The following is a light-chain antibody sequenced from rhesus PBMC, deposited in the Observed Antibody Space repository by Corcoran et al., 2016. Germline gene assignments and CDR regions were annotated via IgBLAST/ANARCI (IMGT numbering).Light chain of an antibody. CDR2: KAS. Sequence: DIQMTQSPSSLSASVGDTVTITCRASQSISSWLAWYQQKPGKAPKLLLYKASSLQSGVASRFSGSGSGTDFTLTISSLQSEDFATYYCLQYDSSPYTFGQGTKVEIK. CDR3: LQYDSSPYT. CDR1: QSISSW. J-gene: IGKJ2*01. V-gene: IGKV1-22*01.